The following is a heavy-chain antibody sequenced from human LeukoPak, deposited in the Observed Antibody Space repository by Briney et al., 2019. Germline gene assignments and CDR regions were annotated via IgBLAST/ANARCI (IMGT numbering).Heavy chain of an antibody. J-gene: IGHJ5*02. CDR3: ARRGGNWLDP. CDR1: GYIFTSYW. Sequence: PGESLKISCKGSGYIFTSYWIAWVRQQPGKGLELMGIISPANSETLYSPSFQGQVTMSADSSTAYLPWSSLKASDTAIYYCARRGGNWLDPWGQGTLVTVSS. V-gene: IGHV5-51*01. D-gene: IGHD3-16*01. CDR2: ISPANSET.